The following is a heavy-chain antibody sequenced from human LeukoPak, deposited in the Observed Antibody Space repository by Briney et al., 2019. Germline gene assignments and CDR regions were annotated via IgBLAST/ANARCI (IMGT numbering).Heavy chain of an antibody. CDR1: GYTFTDYY. D-gene: IGHD1-14*01. V-gene: IGHV1-2*02. CDR3: AINQVDGTGIFDP. Sequence: ASVKVSCKASGYTFTDYYIHWVRRAPGQGLEWMGWINPNIGATNYAQKFQGRVTMTRDTSIVTAYMELGRLGSDDTAVYYCAINQVDGTGIFDPWGQGTLVTVS. CDR2: INPNIGAT. J-gene: IGHJ5*02.